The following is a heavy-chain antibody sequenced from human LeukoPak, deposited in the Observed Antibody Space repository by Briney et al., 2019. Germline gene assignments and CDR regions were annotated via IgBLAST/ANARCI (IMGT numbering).Heavy chain of an antibody. CDR3: AREQHRGAYYGSGFDI. CDR2: IRYDGSTK. D-gene: IGHD3-10*01. J-gene: IGHJ3*02. CDR1: GFTFSTYG. Sequence: PGGSLRLSCAPSGFTFSTYGMHWVRQAPGKGLEWVAFIRYDGSTKYYIDSVKGRFTVSRDNSKSTLFLQMNTLRTEDTAVYYCAREQHRGAYYGSGFDIWGQGTMVTVSS. V-gene: IGHV3-30*02.